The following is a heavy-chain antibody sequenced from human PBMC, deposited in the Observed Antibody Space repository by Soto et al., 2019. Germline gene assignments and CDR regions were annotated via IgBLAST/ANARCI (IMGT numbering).Heavy chain of an antibody. V-gene: IGHV3-33*01. Sequence: GGSLRLSCAASGFTFSSYGMHWVRQAPGKGLEWVAVIWYDGSNKYYADSVKGRFTISRDNSKNTLYLQMNSLRAEDTAVYYCARAGVYPEFAYYYMDVWGKGTTVTVSS. CDR2: IWYDGSNK. CDR3: ARAGVYPEFAYYYMDV. CDR1: GFTFSSYG. J-gene: IGHJ6*03. D-gene: IGHD3-10*01.